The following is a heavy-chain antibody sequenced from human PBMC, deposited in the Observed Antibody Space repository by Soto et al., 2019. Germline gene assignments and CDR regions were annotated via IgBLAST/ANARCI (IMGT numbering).Heavy chain of an antibody. Sequence: EVQLVESGGGLVQPGGSLRLSCAASGFTFSSYWMSWVRQAPGKGLEWVANIKQDGSEKYYVDSVKGRFTISRDNAKNSLYLQMNSLRAEDTAVYYCARDNLGRKVEWLLSIYYYYYGMDVWGQGTTVTVSS. J-gene: IGHJ6*02. D-gene: IGHD3-3*01. CDR2: IKQDGSEK. CDR1: GFTFSSYW. V-gene: IGHV3-7*01. CDR3: ARDNLGRKVEWLLSIYYYYYGMDV.